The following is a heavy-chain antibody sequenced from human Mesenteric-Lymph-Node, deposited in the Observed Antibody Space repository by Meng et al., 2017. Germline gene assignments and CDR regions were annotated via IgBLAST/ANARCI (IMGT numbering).Heavy chain of an antibody. V-gene: IGHV3-74*01. CDR2: INSDGSST. CDR1: GFTLSTYW. CDR3: ARESLQWLPRGLAFDI. D-gene: IGHD6-19*01. J-gene: IGHJ3*02. Sequence: GESLKISCAASGFTLSTYWMHWVRQAPGKGLVWVSRINSDGSSTSYADSVKGRFTISRDNAKNTLYLQMNSLRAEDTAVYYCARESLQWLPRGLAFDIWGQGTMVTVSS.